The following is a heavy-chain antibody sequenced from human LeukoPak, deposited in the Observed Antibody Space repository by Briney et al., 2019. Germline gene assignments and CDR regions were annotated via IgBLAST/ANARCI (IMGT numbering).Heavy chain of an antibody. J-gene: IGHJ6*02. CDR1: GGSISSSGHY. V-gene: IGHV4-39*07. CDR2: IYSPGST. CDR3: ARGDSSGYTYYYYGMDV. D-gene: IGHD3-22*01. Sequence: SETLSLTCTVSGGSISSSGHYWGWIRQPPGKGLEWIGRIYSPGSTNYSPSLKSRVTISVDTSKNQFSLKLSSVTAADTAVYYCARGDSSGYTYYYYGMDVWGQGTTVTVSS.